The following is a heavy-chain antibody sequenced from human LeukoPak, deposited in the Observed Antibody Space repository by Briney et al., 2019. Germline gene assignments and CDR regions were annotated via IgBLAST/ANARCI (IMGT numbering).Heavy chain of an antibody. CDR1: GGSISSSNW. CDR2: IYHSGST. CDR3: ARDPRIAAASHFDY. V-gene: IGHV4-4*02. Sequence: SETLSLTCAVSGGSISSSNWWSWVRQPPGKGLEWIGEIYHSGSTNYNPSHKSRVTISVDKSKNQFSLKLSSVTAADTAVYYCARDPRIAAASHFDYWGQGTLVTVSS. D-gene: IGHD6-13*01. J-gene: IGHJ4*02.